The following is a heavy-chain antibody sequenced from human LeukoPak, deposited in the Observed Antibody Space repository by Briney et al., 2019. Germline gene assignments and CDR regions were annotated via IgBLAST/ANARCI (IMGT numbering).Heavy chain of an antibody. CDR3: ASERDYGSGSYENQFDY. D-gene: IGHD3-10*01. Sequence: PSETLSLTCTVSGGSISSGDYYWRWIRQPPGKGLEWIVYIYYSGSTYYNPSLKSRVTISVDTSKNQFSLKLSSVTAADTAVYYCASERDYGSGSYENQFDYWGQGTLVTVSS. CDR1: GGSISSGDYY. V-gene: IGHV4-30-4*01. CDR2: IYYSGST. J-gene: IGHJ4*02.